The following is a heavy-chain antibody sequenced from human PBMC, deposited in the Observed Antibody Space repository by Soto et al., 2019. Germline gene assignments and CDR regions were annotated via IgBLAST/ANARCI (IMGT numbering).Heavy chain of an antibody. CDR1: GGSISSYY. Sequence: PSETLSLTCTVSGGSISSYYWSWIRQPPGKGLEWIGYIYYSGSTNYNPSLKSRVTISVDTSKNQFSLKLSSVTAADTAVYYCARDGRSGYSSSWYYYYGMDVWGQGTTVTVSS. V-gene: IGHV4-59*01. J-gene: IGHJ6*02. CDR3: ARDGRSGYSSSWYYYYGMDV. CDR2: IYYSGST. D-gene: IGHD6-13*01.